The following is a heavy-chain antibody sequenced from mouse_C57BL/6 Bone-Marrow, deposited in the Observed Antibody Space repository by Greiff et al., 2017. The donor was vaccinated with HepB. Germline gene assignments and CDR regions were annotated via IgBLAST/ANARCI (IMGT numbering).Heavy chain of an antibody. CDR3: ARSITTVVAGYFDY. D-gene: IGHD1-1*01. CDR1: GYTFTSYW. J-gene: IGHJ2*01. V-gene: IGHV1-69*01. Sequence: QVQLKQPGAELVMPGASVKLSCKASGYTFTSYWMHWVKQRPGQGLEWIGEIDPSDSYTNYNQKFKGKSTLTVDKSSSTAYMQLSSLTSEDSAVYYCARSITTVVAGYFDYWGQGTTHTVSS. CDR2: IDPSDSYT.